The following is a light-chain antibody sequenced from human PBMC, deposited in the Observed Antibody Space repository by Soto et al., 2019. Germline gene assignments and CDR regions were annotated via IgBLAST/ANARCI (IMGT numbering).Light chain of an antibody. V-gene: IGKV3-20*01. CDR1: QHISSS. CDR3: QQYGDSPIT. J-gene: IGKJ5*01. CDR2: GTY. Sequence: EIVLTQSPTTLYLPPGERAPLSCRASQHISSSLAWYQQKPGQAPRLLIYGTYNRATGIPDRFSGSGSGTDFTLTISRLEPEDFAVYYCQQYGDSPITFGQGTRLEIK.